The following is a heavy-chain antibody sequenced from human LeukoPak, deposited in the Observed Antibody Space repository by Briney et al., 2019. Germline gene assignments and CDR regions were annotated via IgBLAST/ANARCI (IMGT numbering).Heavy chain of an antibody. D-gene: IGHD3-3*01. CDR1: GFTFSSYW. CDR2: IKQDGSEK. Sequence: GGSLRLSCAASGFTFSSYWMSWVRQAPGKGLEWVANIKQDGSEKYYVDSVEGRFTISRDNAKNSLYLQMNSLRAEDTAVYYCATAYYDFWSGFTTGAFDIWGQGTMVTVSS. CDR3: ATAYYDFWSGFTTGAFDI. V-gene: IGHV3-7*01. J-gene: IGHJ3*02.